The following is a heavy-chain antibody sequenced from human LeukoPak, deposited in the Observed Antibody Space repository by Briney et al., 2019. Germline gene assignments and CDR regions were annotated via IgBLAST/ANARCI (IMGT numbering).Heavy chain of an antibody. CDR2: MYTSGST. V-gene: IGHV4-4*07. J-gene: IGHJ5*02. CDR1: GGSISSYY. Sequence: SETLSLTCTFSGGSISSYYWSWIRQPAGKGLEWIGRMYTSGSTNYNSSLKSRVTISVDTSKNQFSLKLSSVTAADTAVYYCARRCIAAAGGELDWFDPWGQGTLVTVSS. CDR3: ARRCIAAAGGELDWFDP. D-gene: IGHD6-13*01.